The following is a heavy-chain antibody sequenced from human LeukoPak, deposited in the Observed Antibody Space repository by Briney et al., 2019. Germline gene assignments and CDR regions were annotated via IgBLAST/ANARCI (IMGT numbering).Heavy chain of an antibody. CDR2: IYHSGST. D-gene: IGHD1-7*01. J-gene: IGHJ5*02. Sequence: PSETLSLTCTVSGGSISSGGYYWSWIRQPPGKGLEWIGYIYHSGSTYYNPSLKSRVTISVDRSKNQFSLKLSSVTAADTAVYYCARDSNWNYAWFDPWGQGTLVTVSS. CDR3: ARDSNWNYAWFDP. V-gene: IGHV4-30-2*01. CDR1: GGSISSGGYY.